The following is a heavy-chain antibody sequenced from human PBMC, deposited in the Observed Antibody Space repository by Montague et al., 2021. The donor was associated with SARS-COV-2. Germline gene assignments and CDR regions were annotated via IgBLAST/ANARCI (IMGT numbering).Heavy chain of an antibody. V-gene: IGHV6-1*01. D-gene: IGHD6-6*01. CDR3: VRSQYSNTWFFDY. J-gene: IGHJ4*02. CDR2: TYFRTQWFH. Sequence: CAISGDSVSNNRAAWNWLRQSPSGGLQWLGRTYFRTQWFHHYAPSFEGRITAHADASKNHFSLQLTSVTPEDSAKYFCVRSQYSNTWFFDYWGQGAQVTVSS. CDR1: GDSVSNNRAA.